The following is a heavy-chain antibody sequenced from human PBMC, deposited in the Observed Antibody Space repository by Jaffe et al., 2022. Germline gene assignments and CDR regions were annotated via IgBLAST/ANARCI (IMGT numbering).Heavy chain of an antibody. V-gene: IGHV4-39*01. CDR2: IYYSGST. CDR3: ARHVSYSGYDFGWSPVGLGFDY. J-gene: IGHJ4*02. D-gene: IGHD5-12*01. CDR1: GGSISSSSYY. Sequence: QLQLQESGPGLVKPSETLSLTCTVSGGSISSSSYYWGWIRQPPGKGLEWIGSIYYSGSTYYNPSLKSRVTISVDTSKNQFSLKLSSVTAADTAVYYCARHVSYSGYDFGWSPVGLGFDYWGQGTLVTVSS.